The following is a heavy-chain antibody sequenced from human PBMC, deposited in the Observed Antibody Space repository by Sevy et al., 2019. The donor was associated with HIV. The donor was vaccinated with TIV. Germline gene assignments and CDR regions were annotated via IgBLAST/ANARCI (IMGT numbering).Heavy chain of an antibody. CDR3: AGENAWGRGYS. V-gene: IGHV4-59*08. CDR2: IYDNGHI. J-gene: IGHJ5*01. D-gene: IGHD1-26*01. Sequence: SETLSLTCTVSGGSITSLYWNWIRQPPGKGLEWIANIYDNGHINYNPSLKSQVTLSLDTSKNQFSLRLSAVTAADTAMYYCAGENAWGRGYSGGQGTLVTVSS. CDR1: GGSITSLY.